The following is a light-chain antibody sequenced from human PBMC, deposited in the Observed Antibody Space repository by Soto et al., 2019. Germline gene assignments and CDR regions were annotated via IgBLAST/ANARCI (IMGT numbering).Light chain of an antibody. CDR3: CSYAGGYTYV. V-gene: IGLV2-11*01. J-gene: IGLJ1*01. CDR1: SSDVGGYNY. CDR2: DVT. Sequence: QSLLTQPRSGSGSPGQSGTISCTGTSSDVGGYNYVSWYQQYPSKAPKLMIYDVTKRPSGVPDRFSGSKSGNTASLTISGLQAGDEADYYCCSYAGGYTYVFGTGTKVTVL.